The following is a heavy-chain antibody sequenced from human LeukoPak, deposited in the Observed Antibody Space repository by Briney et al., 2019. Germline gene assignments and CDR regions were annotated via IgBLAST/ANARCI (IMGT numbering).Heavy chain of an antibody. CDR3: ARDLGSYGHPFDY. CDR2: ISSSSSTI. CDR1: GFTFSSYS. D-gene: IGHD5-18*01. V-gene: IGHV3-48*04. Sequence: GGSLRLSCAASGFTFSSYSMNWVRQAPGKGREWVSYISSSSSTIYYADSVKGRFTISRDNAKNSLYLQMNSLRAEDTAVYYCARDLGSYGHPFDYWGQGTLVTVSS. J-gene: IGHJ4*02.